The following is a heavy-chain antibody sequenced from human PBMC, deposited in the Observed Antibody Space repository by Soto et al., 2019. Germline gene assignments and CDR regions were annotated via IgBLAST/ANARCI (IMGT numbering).Heavy chain of an antibody. Sequence: PXGSLRLSCAAAGFTFNNYAMSWVRQAPGKGLDWVSTIRDSGVSTYYADSVKGRFAISRDNSKNTLYLQMNSLRAEDTAVYYCARGIRKGSPAAVDYWGQGNLVTVSS. V-gene: IGHV3-23*01. CDR2: IRDSGVST. D-gene: IGHD6-13*01. CDR3: ARGIRKGSPAAVDY. CDR1: GFTFNNYA. J-gene: IGHJ4*02.